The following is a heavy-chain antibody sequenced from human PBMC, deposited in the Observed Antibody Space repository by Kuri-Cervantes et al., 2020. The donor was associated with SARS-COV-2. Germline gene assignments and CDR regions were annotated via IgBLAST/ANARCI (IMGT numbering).Heavy chain of an antibody. D-gene: IGHD3-22*01. CDR1: GYTFTSYG. Sequence: ASVKVSCKASGYTFTSYGINWVRQATGQGLEWMGWMNPNSGNTGYAQKFQGRVTMTRNTSISTAYMELSSLRSEDTAVYYCARGLWNGYYYVSWGQGTLVTVSS. CDR2: MNPNSGNT. CDR3: ARGLWNGYYYVS. J-gene: IGHJ4*02. V-gene: IGHV1-8*02.